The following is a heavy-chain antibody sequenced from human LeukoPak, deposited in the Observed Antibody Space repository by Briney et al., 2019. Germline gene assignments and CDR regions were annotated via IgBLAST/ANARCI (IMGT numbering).Heavy chain of an antibody. J-gene: IGHJ6*02. CDR3: ARSNRDQYIAAMPSYYYGMDV. CDR2: IYYSGST. V-gene: IGHV4-31*03. Sequence: SETLSLTCTVSGGSISSGGYYWSWIRQHPGKGLEWIGYIYYSGSTYYNPSLKSRVTISVDTSKNQFPLKLSSVTAADTAVYYCARSNRDQYIAAMPSYYYGMDVWGQGTTVTVSS. CDR1: GGSISSGGYY. D-gene: IGHD6-13*01.